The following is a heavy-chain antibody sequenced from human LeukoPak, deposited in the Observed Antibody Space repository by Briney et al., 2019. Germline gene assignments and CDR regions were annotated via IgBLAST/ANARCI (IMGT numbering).Heavy chain of an antibody. CDR3: ARARGVGELFFDS. Sequence: PGGSLRLSCGASGFIVTSNFMAWVRQSPAKGLEWVSIMYYTGTTHYADSVKGRFTISRDNSKNTVYLQMNSLRDDDTAVYYCARARGVGELFFDSWGQGTLVTVSS. CDR2: MYYTGTT. D-gene: IGHD3-10*01. J-gene: IGHJ4*02. V-gene: IGHV3-53*01. CDR1: GFIVTSNF.